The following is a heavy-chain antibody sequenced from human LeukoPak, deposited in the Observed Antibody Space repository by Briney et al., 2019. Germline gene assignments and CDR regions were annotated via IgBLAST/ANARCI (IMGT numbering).Heavy chain of an antibody. D-gene: IGHD2-15*01. CDR3: VRSPACSSGTCYPNWFDP. Sequence: GESLQISCKGSGYSFTNNWIGWVRQLPGKGLEWMGITYPGDSNTRYSPSFQGQVTISADKSISSAYLQWSSLKASDTAMYYCVRSPACSSGTCYPNWFDPWGQGTLVTVSS. CDR1: GYSFTNNW. CDR2: TYPGDSNT. J-gene: IGHJ5*02. V-gene: IGHV5-51*01.